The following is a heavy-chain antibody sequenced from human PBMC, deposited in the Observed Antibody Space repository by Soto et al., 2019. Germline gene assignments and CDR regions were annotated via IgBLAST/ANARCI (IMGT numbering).Heavy chain of an antibody. D-gene: IGHD3-10*01. CDR2: ITPFNGNT. CDR1: GYTFTYRY. Sequence: ASVKVSCKASGYTFTYRYLHRVRQAPGQALEWMGWITPFNGNTNYAQKFQDRVTITRDRSVSTAYMELSSLRSEDTAMYYCAIFGGDLTHDDDDAFDIWGQGTMVTVSS. CDR3: AIFGGDLTHDDDDAFDI. V-gene: IGHV1-45*02. J-gene: IGHJ3*02.